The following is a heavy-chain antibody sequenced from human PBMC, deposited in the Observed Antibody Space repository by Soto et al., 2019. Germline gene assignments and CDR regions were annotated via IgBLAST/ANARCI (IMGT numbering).Heavy chain of an antibody. J-gene: IGHJ4*02. V-gene: IGHV2-5*01. D-gene: IGHD6-19*01. Sequence: QITLKESGPTLVKPTQTLTLTCTFSGFSLRGTKVGVAWIRQPPGKALEWLALLYWNGDEHYSPSLRSRLTIPNDTSETQVVLTMNNMDPVDTATYYCVHTSGCLPDSWGQGTLVTVSS. CDR2: LYWNGDE. CDR3: VHTSGCLPDS. CDR1: GFSLRGTKVG.